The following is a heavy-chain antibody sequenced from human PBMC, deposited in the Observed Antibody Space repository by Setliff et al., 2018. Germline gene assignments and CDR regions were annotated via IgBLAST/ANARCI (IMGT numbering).Heavy chain of an antibody. CDR3: AREGPESDSSGYMDV. J-gene: IGHJ6*03. V-gene: IGHV4-34*01. CDR1: DGAFSTYY. Sequence: ASETLSLTCDVYDGAFSTYYWTWIRQPPGKGLEWIGDMHQSGRINFNPSLKSRVTMSADPSKNQFSLKVTSVTAADTAVYYCAREGPESDSSGYMDVWGQGTTVTVSS. CDR2: MHQSGRI. D-gene: IGHD3-22*01.